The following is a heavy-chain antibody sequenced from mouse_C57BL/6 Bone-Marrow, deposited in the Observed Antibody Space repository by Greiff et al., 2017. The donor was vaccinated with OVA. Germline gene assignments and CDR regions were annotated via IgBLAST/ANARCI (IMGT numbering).Heavy chain of an antibody. J-gene: IGHJ3*01. Sequence: QVQLQQPGAELVRPGSSVKLSCKASGYTFTSYWMDWVKQRPGQGLEWIGNISPSDSETHYNQKFKDKAPLTVDKSSSTAYMQLSSLTSEDSAVYYCARRSIPFAYWGQGTLVTVSA. V-gene: IGHV1-61*01. CDR3: ARRSIPFAY. CDR1: GYTFTSYW. D-gene: IGHD2-10*02. CDR2: ISPSDSET.